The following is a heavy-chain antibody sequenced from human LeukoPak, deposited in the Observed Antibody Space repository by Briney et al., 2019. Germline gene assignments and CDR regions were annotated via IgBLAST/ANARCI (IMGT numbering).Heavy chain of an antibody. D-gene: IGHD4-23*01. V-gene: IGHV4-30-4*08. J-gene: IGHJ4*02. CDR2: IYYSGST. CDR3: ARVKSYYFDY. CDR1: GGSISSGDYY. Sequence: SETLSLTCTVSGGSISSGDYYWRWNRQPPGKGLEWIGYIYYSGSTYYNPSLKSRVTISVDTSKNQFSLKLSSVTAADTAVYYCARVKSYYFDYWGQGTLVTVSS.